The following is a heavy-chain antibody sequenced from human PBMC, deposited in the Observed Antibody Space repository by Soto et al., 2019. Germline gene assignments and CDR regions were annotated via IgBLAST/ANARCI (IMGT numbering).Heavy chain of an antibody. V-gene: IGHV3-53*01. CDR1: GFTVSSNY. J-gene: IGHJ3*02. Sequence: EVQLVESGGGLIQPGGSLRLSCAASGFTVSSNYMSWVRQTPGEGLEWVSVLYIDGTTYYADSVKGRFTISRDNPKNTLYLQMNSLRAEDTAVYYCARETVTTGGGAFDIWGQGTMVTVSS. D-gene: IGHD4-17*01. CDR2: LYIDGTT. CDR3: ARETVTTGGGAFDI.